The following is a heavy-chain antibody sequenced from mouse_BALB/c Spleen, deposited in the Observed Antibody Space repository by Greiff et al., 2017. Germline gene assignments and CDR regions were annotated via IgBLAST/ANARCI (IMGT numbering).Heavy chain of an antibody. Sequence: EVQGVESGGGLVQPGGSRKLSCAASGFTFSSFGMHWVRQAPEKGLEWVAYISSGSSTIYYADTVKGRFTISRDNPKNTLFLQMTSLRSEDTAMYYCARTTATGPVKWYFDVWGAGTTVTVSA. CDR3: ARTTATGPVKWYFDV. J-gene: IGHJ1*01. V-gene: IGHV5-17*02. D-gene: IGHD1-2*01. CDR1: GFTFSSFG. CDR2: ISSGSSTI.